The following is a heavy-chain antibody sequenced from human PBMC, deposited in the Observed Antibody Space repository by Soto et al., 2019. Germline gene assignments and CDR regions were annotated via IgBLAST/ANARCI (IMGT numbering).Heavy chain of an antibody. CDR1: GFTFDDYA. CDR2: IRWNSGSI. D-gene: IGHD1-26*01. J-gene: IGHJ3*02. CDR3: AKDIGSGAFDI. Sequence: EVQLVESGGGLVQPGRSLRLSCAASGFTFDDYAMHWVRQAPGKGLEWVSGIRWNSGSIGYADSVKGRFTISRDNAKNSLYLQMNSLRAEDTALYYCAKDIGSGAFDIWGQGTMVTVSS. V-gene: IGHV3-9*01.